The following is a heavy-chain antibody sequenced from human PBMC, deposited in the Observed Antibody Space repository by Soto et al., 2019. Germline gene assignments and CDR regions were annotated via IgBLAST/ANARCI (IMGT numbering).Heavy chain of an antibody. J-gene: IGHJ4*02. V-gene: IGHV1-69*12. CDR1: GGTFSSYA. CDR3: ARGRVSGWRYYFDY. D-gene: IGHD6-19*01. CDR2: IIPIFGTA. Sequence: QVQLVQSGAEVKKPGSSVKVSCKASGGTFSSYAISWVRQAHGQGLEWMGGIIPIFGTANYAQKFQGRVTITADESTSTAYMELSSLRSEDTAVYYWARGRVSGWRYYFDYWGQGTLVTVSS.